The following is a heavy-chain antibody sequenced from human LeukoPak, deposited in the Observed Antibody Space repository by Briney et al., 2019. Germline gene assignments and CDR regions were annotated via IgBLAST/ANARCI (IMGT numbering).Heavy chain of an antibody. CDR1: GFTFSSYW. CDR3: ARRQVTPSHYLDY. Sequence: GGSLRLSCAASGFTFSSYWMHWVRQAPGKXLEWVARLGSDGGSTSYADSVKGRFTISRDNAKNPLYLQLHSLRAEDTAVYYCARRQVTPSHYLDYWGQETLVTVSS. D-gene: IGHD2-21*02. V-gene: IGHV3-74*01. CDR2: LGSDGGST. J-gene: IGHJ4*02.